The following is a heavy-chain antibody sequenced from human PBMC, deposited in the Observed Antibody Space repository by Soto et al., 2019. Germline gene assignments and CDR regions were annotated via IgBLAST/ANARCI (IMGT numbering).Heavy chain of an antibody. CDR3: AREGTVYYYYGMDV. Sequence: EVQLVESGGGLVQPGGSLRLSCAASGFTFSSYWMSWVRQAPGKGLGWVANIKQDGSEKYYVDSVKGRFTISRDNAKNSLYLQMNSLRAEDTAVYYCAREGTVYYYYGMDVWGQGTTVTVSS. J-gene: IGHJ6*02. V-gene: IGHV3-7*01. D-gene: IGHD1-1*01. CDR1: GFTFSSYW. CDR2: IKQDGSEK.